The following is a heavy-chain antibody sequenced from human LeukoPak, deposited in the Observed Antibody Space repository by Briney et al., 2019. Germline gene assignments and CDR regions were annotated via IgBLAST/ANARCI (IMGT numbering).Heavy chain of an antibody. CDR2: TYSGGST. J-gene: IGHJ5*02. Sequence: GGSLRLSCAASGFSVGDNDMSWVRQAPGKGLEWVSVTYSGGSTSYADSVKGRFSISRDNSKNTLYLQMNSLRAEETAVYYCARGPRGFDPWGQGTLVTVSS. CDR1: GFSVGDND. V-gene: IGHV3-53*01. CDR3: ARGPRGFDP.